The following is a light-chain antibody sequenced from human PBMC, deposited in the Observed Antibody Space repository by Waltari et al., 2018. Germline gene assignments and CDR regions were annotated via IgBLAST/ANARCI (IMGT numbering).Light chain of an antibody. CDR2: INT. Sequence: QSVLTQPPSMSGIPGQRVTISCSGSHSNIGRNFVYWYQQFPGMAPQLLIFINTPRPPGVPDRFSASKAGASASLAIRGLRSEDEADYYCAAWDDSLSGRVFGGGTKLTV. CDR3: AAWDDSLSGRV. J-gene: IGLJ2*01. CDR1: HSNIGRNF. V-gene: IGLV1-47*01.